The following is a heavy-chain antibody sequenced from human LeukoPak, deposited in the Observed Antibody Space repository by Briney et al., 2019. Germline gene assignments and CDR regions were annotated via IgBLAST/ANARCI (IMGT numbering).Heavy chain of an antibody. V-gene: IGHV4-61*01. CDR2: IYYSGST. D-gene: IGHD4-23*01. CDR3: ARNGGNSDFGY. CDR1: GGSVSSGSYY. J-gene: IGHJ4*02. Sequence: PSETLSLTCTVSGGSVSSGSYYWSWIRQPPGKGLEWIGYIYYSGSTNYNPSLKSRVTMSVDTSKNQFSLKLSSVTAADTAVYYCARNGGNSDFGYWGQGTLVTVSS.